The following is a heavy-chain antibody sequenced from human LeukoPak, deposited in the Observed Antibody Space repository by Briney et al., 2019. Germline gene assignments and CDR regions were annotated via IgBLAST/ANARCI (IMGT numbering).Heavy chain of an antibody. V-gene: IGHV4-59*08. CDR2: IYYSGGT. CDR1: GGSVRSYY. Sequence: SETLSLTCTVSGGSVRSYYWSWIRQPPGKGLEWIGYIYYSGGTNYNPSLESRVTISVDTSKNQFSLKLSSVTAADTAVYFCARGPYSYDSSGAFDIWGQGTMVTVSS. J-gene: IGHJ3*02. D-gene: IGHD3-22*01. CDR3: ARGPYSYDSSGAFDI.